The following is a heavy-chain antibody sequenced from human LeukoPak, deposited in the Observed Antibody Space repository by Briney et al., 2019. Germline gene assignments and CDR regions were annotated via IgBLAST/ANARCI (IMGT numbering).Heavy chain of an antibody. CDR1: TFTFSRYW. V-gene: IGHV3-7*03. CDR3: ARDHCSSISCPGYDFWSGGGAAFDI. J-gene: IGHJ3*02. Sequence: GGSLRLSCAVPTFTFSRYWMTWVRQAPGKGLEWVANIKQDGSDKYYVDSVKGRFTISRDNAKKSLYLQMNSLRSEDTAVYYCARDHCSSISCPGYDFWSGGGAAFDIWGQGTMVTVSS. D-gene: IGHD3-3*01. CDR2: IKQDGSDK.